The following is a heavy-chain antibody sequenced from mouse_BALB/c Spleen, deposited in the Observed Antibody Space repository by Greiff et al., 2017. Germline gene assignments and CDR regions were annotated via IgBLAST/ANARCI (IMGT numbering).Heavy chain of an antibody. D-gene: IGHD1-1*01. V-gene: IGHV2-6-7*01. Sequence: VQVVESGPGLVAPSQSLSITCTVSGFSLTGYGVNWVRQPPGKGLEWLGMIWGDGSTDYNSALKSRLSISKDNSKSQVFLKMNSLQTDDTARYYCARANYGSSYAWFAYWGQGTLVTVSA. CDR1: GFSLTGYG. J-gene: IGHJ3*01. CDR2: IWGDGST. CDR3: ARANYGSSYAWFAY.